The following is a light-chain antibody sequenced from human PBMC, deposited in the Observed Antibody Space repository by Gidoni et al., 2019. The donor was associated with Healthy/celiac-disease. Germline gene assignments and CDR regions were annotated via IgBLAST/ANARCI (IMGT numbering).Light chain of an antibody. V-gene: IGKV3-15*01. CDR3: QQYNNWPPMYT. CDR1: QSVSSN. J-gene: IGKJ2*01. CDR2: GAS. Sequence: IVMTQSPATLSVSPGERATLSCRASQSVSSNLAWYQQKPGQAPRLLIYGASTRATGIPARFSGSGSGTEFTLTISSLQSEDFVVYYCQQYNNWPPMYTFGQGTKLEIK.